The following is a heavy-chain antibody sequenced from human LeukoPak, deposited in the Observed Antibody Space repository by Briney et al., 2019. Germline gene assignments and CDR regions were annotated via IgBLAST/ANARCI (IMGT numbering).Heavy chain of an antibody. Sequence: GGSLRLSCAASGFTFSSYEMNWVRQAPGKGLEWVSYISSSGSTIYYADSVKGRFTISRDNAKNSLYLQMNSLRAEDTAVYYCARGKDFWSGYWYYYYYYGMDVWGQGTTVSVSS. CDR2: ISSSGSTI. J-gene: IGHJ6*02. CDR3: ARGKDFWSGYWYYYYYYGMDV. CDR1: GFTFSSYE. V-gene: IGHV3-48*03. D-gene: IGHD3-3*01.